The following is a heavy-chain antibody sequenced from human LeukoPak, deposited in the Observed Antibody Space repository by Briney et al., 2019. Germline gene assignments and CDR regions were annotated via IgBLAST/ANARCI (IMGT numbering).Heavy chain of an antibody. J-gene: IGHJ4*02. CDR1: RFTFSYYG. V-gene: IGHV3-30*02. Sequence: GSLRLSCAASRFTFSYYGMHWVRQAPGKGLEWISFIRFDGSHKYYADSVKGRFTISRDNSKNTLYLQMNSLRAEDTAVYYCAKIKTILWFGELGGFDYWGQGTLVTVSS. D-gene: IGHD3-10*01. CDR3: AKIKTILWFGELGGFDY. CDR2: IRFDGSHK.